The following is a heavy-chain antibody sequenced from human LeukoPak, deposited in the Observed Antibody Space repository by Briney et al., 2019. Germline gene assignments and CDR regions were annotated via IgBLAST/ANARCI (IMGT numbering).Heavy chain of an antibody. D-gene: IGHD6-13*01. V-gene: IGHV4-39*01. J-gene: IGHJ4*02. CDR1: GGSISSSDYY. CDR2: ISYSGAT. Sequence: SVTLSLTCTVSGGSISSSDYYWGCIRQPPGEGLEWIGSISYSGATDHNPSLKSRVTISVDTSKNQFSLKLSFVTAADTAVYYCARHRREQQLELFDSWGQGTLVTVSS. CDR3: ARHRREQQLELFDS.